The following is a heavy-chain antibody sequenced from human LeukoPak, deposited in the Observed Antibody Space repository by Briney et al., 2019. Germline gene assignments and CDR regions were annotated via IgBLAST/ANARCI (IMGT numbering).Heavy chain of an antibody. CDR2: IRKDGRER. CDR3: ARDGDFDF. J-gene: IGHJ4*02. V-gene: IGHV3-7*01. D-gene: IGHD3-16*01. Sequence: GGSLRLSCAASEFSFSSYWMSWVRQAPGKGLEWVADIRKDGRERCYADSVKGRFTISRDNAKNSLYLQMNSLRVEDTAVYYCARDGDFDFWGQGIQVTVSS. CDR1: EFSFSSYW.